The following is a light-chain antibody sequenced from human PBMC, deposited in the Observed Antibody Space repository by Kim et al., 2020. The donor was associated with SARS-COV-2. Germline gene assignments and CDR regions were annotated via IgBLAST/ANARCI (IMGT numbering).Light chain of an antibody. CDR1: QSVSSGY. J-gene: IGKJ2*01. CDR3: QQYGRAPYT. Sequence: WSPGERATLSCRASQSVSSGYLNWYQQKPGQPPRLLIYGVSTRATGIPDRFSGSGSGTDFTLTISRLEPEDFAVYYCQQYGRAPYTFGQGTKLEI. CDR2: GVS. V-gene: IGKV3-20*01.